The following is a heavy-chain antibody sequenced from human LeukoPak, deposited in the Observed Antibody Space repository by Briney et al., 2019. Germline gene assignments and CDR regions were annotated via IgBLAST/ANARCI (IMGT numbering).Heavy chain of an antibody. Sequence: SETLSLTCAVYGWTFSGFYWSWIRQPPGKELEGSGEINHSGSTNYNPSLKSRVTISVDTSKNQFSLTLSPVTAADTAVYYCPRRRAPRHSSSSSFRAWGQGALVTVCS. CDR3: PRRRAPRHSSSSSFRA. CDR2: INHSGST. V-gene: IGHV4-34*01. D-gene: IGHD6-13*01. CDR1: GWTFSGFY. J-gene: IGHJ5*02.